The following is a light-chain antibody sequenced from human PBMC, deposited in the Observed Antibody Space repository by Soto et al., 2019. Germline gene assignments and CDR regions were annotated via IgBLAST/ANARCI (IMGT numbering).Light chain of an antibody. V-gene: IGLV2-14*03. CDR2: NVN. CDR1: TSDVGGYNY. J-gene: IGLJ2*01. CDR3: SLYTSSITQVL. Sequence: QSALTQPASVSGSPGQSITISCTGATSDVGGYNYVSWYQHHPGEALKLIIYNVNDRPSGVSDRFSASKSGNTASLTISGLQAEDEGDYYCSLYTSSITQVLFGGGTKLTVL.